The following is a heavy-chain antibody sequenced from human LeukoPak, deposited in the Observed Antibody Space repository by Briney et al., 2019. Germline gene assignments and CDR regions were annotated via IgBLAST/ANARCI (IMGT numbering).Heavy chain of an antibody. D-gene: IGHD3-10*01. Sequence: SETLSLTCTVSGGSISSYYWSWIRQPPGKGLEWIGYIYSSGSTNYNPSLKSRLTISVDASKNQFSLKLTSVTAADTAVYFCARGDPAGLFDSWGQGHLVTVSS. V-gene: IGHV4-59*01. CDR1: GGSISSYY. J-gene: IGHJ4*02. CDR3: ARGDPAGLFDS. CDR2: IYSSGST.